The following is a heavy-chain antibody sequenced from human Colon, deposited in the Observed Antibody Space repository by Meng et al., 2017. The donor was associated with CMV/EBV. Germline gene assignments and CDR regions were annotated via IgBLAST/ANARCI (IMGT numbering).Heavy chain of an antibody. CDR3: ASLSGGDFDY. J-gene: IGHJ4*02. Sequence: QVLPVQSGAEVKKPGASVKFSCKASGYTFTGYFMYWVRQAPGQGLEWLGVINPITGGTNYAQKFQGRVTMTRDTSMNTAYMELSRLRSDDTAVYYCASLSGGDFDYWGQGTLVTVSS. D-gene: IGHD1-26*01. V-gene: IGHV1-2*02. CDR2: INPITGGT. CDR1: GYTFTGYF.